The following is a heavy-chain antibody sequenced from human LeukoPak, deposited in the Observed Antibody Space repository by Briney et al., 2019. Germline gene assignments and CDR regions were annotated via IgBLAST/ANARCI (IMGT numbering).Heavy chain of an antibody. Sequence: PSETLSLTCTVSGVSSSSSYWSWIRQPPGKGLEWIGYIFYTGDSNHNPSFKSRVSISLDTSKDQISLKLSSVTAADTAVYYCARHMITFGGVIVPFDYWGQGTLVTVSS. CDR2: IFYTGDS. J-gene: IGHJ4*02. CDR1: GVSSSSSY. CDR3: ARHMITFGGVIVPFDY. D-gene: IGHD3-16*02. V-gene: IGHV4-59*08.